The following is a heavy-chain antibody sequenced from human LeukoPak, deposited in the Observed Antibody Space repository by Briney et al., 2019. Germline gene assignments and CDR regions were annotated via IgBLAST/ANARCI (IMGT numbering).Heavy chain of an antibody. V-gene: IGHV4-59*12. CDR1: GGSISSYY. J-gene: IGHJ6*02. CDR2: IYYSGST. Sequence: PSETLSLTCTVSGGSISSYYWSWIRQPPGKGLEWIGYIYYSGSTNYNPSLKSRVTISVDTSKNQFSLKLSSVTAADTAVYYCAGGIAVAGRDYYYGMDVWGQGTTVTVSS. CDR3: AGGIAVAGRDYYYGMDV. D-gene: IGHD6-19*01.